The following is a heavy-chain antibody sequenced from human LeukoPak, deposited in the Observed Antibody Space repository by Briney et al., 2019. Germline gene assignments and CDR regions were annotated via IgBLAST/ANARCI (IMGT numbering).Heavy chain of an antibody. Sequence: PGGSLRLSCAASGFTFSSYGMHWVRQAPGKGLEWVAVIWYDGSNKYYADSVKGRFTISRDNSKNTLYLQMNSLRAEDTAVYYCARGPHTMVRGVIYFDYWGQGTLVTVSS. D-gene: IGHD3-10*01. V-gene: IGHV3-33*01. J-gene: IGHJ4*02. CDR2: IWYDGSNK. CDR1: GFTFSSYG. CDR3: ARGPHTMVRGVIYFDY.